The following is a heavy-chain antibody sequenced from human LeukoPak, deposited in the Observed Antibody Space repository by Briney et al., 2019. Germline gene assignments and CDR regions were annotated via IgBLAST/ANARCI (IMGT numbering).Heavy chain of an antibody. CDR1: GGSISSYY. J-gene: IGHJ4*02. CDR3: AKEPEYYGSGPVSDY. V-gene: IGHV4-59*01. Sequence: KASETLSLTCTVSGGSISSYYWSWIRQPPGKGLEWIGYIYYSGSTNYNPSLKSRVTISVDTSKNQFSLKLSSVTAADTAVYYCAKEPEYYGSGPVSDYWGQGALVTVSS. CDR2: IYYSGST. D-gene: IGHD3-10*01.